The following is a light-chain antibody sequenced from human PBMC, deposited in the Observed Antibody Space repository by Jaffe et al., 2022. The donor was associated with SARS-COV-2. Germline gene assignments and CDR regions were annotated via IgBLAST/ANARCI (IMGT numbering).Light chain of an antibody. Sequence: DVQMTQSPSSLSASIGDRVTITCRASPGINTFLAWYQQKPGQVPKLLIYGASTLQSGVPSRFSASGSGTEFTLTIGSLQPEDVATYYCQKYDSVPWAFGRGTTVEI. CDR1: PGINTF. J-gene: IGKJ1*01. V-gene: IGKV1-27*01. CDR3: QKYDSVPWA. CDR2: GAS.